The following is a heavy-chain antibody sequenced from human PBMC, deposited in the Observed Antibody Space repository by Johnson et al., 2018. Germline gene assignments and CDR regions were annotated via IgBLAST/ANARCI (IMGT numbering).Heavy chain of an antibody. CDR2: IYYSGST. D-gene: IGHD6-19*01. V-gene: IGHV4-59*01. Sequence: QVQLQESGPGLVKPSEPLSLTCTVSGGSISSYYWSWIRQPPGKGLEWIGYIYYSGSTNYNPALKSRVTISVDTAKNPFSLKLSSVTAADTAVYYCARVNRIAVSLDVWGPGTTVTVSS. J-gene: IGHJ6*02. CDR1: GGSISSYY. CDR3: ARVNRIAVSLDV.